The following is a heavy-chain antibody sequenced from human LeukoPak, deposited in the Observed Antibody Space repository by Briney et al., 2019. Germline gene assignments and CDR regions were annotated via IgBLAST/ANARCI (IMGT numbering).Heavy chain of an antibody. CDR3: AKELTASNSYYYYAMDV. CDR1: GFSFSTYA. V-gene: IGHV3-23*01. CDR2: LSGSGDST. Sequence: GGSLRLSCAASGFSFSTYAMMWVRQAPGKGLEWVSALSGSGDSTYYADSVKGGFTISRDNSKNTLYLQMNSLRAKDTAVYSCAKELTASNSYYYYAMDVWGQGTTVTVSS. J-gene: IGHJ6*02. D-gene: IGHD5-24*01.